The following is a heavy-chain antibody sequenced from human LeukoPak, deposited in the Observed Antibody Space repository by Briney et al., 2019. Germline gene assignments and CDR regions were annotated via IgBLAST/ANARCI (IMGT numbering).Heavy chain of an antibody. CDR2: IYHSGST. CDR1: GGSISSGGYS. Sequence: SETLSLTCAVSGGSISSGGYSWSWIRQPPGKGLEWIGHIYHSGSTYYNPSLKSRVTISVDRSKNQFSLKLSSVTAADTAVYYCAGGYCSGGSCGYFDYWGQGTLVTVSS. J-gene: IGHJ4*02. D-gene: IGHD2-15*01. CDR3: AGGYCSGGSCGYFDY. V-gene: IGHV4-30-2*01.